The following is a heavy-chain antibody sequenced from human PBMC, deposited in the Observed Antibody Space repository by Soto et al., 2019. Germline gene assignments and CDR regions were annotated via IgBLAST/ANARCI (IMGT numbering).Heavy chain of an antibody. CDR2: IGPESGAT. J-gene: IGHJ4*02. CDR1: GYTFTGHY. Sequence: WASVKVSCKTSGYTFTGHYIHWVRQAPQQGPEWMGEIGPESGATRSSEKFRGRVTMTMDTSITTVYMELRNLSPDDTAVYYCGRGRSGQIVIFYWGQGTPVTVS. D-gene: IGHD1-26*01. CDR3: GRGRSGQIVIFY. V-gene: IGHV1-2*02.